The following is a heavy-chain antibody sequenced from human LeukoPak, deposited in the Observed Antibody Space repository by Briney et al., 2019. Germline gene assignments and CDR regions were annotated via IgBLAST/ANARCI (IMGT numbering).Heavy chain of an antibody. CDR2: IRYDGSNK. CDR3: AKDPRPAGYSSGWND. V-gene: IGHV3-30*02. Sequence: PGGSLRLSCAASGFTFSTYGMHWVRQAPGKGLEWVAFIRYDGSNKYYADSVKGRFTISRDNSKNTLYLQMNSLRAEDTAVYYCAKDPRPAGYSSGWNDWGQGTLVTVSS. D-gene: IGHD6-19*01. CDR1: GFTFSTYG. J-gene: IGHJ4*02.